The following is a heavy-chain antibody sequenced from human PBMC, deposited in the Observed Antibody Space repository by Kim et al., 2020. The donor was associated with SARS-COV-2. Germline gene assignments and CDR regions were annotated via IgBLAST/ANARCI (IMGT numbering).Heavy chain of an antibody. CDR3: ARWEGYMGGGFDY. V-gene: IGHV3-21*01. Sequence: GSLRLSCAASGFTFSSYSMNWVRQAPGKGLEWVSSISSSSSYIYYADSVKGRFTISRDNAKNSLYLQMNSLRAEDTAVYYCARWEGYMGGGFDYWGQGTLVTVSS. J-gene: IGHJ4*02. CDR2: ISSSSSYI. D-gene: IGHD1-1*01. CDR1: GFTFSSYS.